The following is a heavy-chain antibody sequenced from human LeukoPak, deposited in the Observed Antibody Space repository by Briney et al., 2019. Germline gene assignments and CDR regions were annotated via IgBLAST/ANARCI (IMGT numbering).Heavy chain of an antibody. CDR3: ARDQAGRHSDY. J-gene: IGHJ4*02. CDR1: RFTYSRYE. Sequence: GGSLRLSCAASRFTYSRYEINWVRQAPGRGLERVSYISSSCSTIYYEDSVKGRFTISRDNAKNSLYLQMNSLRAEDSAVYYCARDQAGRHSDYWGQGTLVTVSS. D-gene: IGHD6-13*01. V-gene: IGHV3-48*03. CDR2: ISSSCSTI.